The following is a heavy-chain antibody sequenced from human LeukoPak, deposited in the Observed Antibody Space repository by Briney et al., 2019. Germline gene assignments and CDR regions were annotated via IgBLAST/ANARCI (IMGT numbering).Heavy chain of an antibody. CDR3: ARGIPYSSGWYIDY. CDR1: GGTFSSYA. V-gene: IGHV1-69*05. CDR2: IIPIFGTA. D-gene: IGHD6-19*01. J-gene: IGHJ4*02. Sequence: ASVKVSCKASGGTFSSYAISWVRQAPGQGLEWMGWIIPIFGTANYAQKFQGRVTITTDESTSTAYMELSSLRSEDTAVYYCARGIPYSSGWYIDYWGQGTLVTVSS.